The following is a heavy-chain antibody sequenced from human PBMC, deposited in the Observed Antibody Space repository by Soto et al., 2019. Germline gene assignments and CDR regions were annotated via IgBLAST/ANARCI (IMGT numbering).Heavy chain of an antibody. CDR2: ISGSGGST. CDR1: GFTFSSYA. CDR3: AKGPKLVVDLRDGFDI. Sequence: EVQLLESGGGLVQPGGSLRLSCAASGFTFSSYAMSWVRQAPGKGLEWVSAISGSGGSTYYADSVKGRFTISRDNSKNTLCLQMNSLRAEDTAVYYCAKGPKLVVDLRDGFDIWGQWTMVAVSS. D-gene: IGHD3-22*01. J-gene: IGHJ3*02. V-gene: IGHV3-23*01.